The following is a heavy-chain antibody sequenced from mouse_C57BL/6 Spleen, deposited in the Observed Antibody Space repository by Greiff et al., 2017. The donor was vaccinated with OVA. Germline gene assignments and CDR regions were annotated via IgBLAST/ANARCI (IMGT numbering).Heavy chain of an antibody. CDR2: IYPGNSDT. V-gene: IGHV1-5*01. CDR1: GYTFTSYW. Sequence: VQLQQSGTVLARPGASVKMSCKTSGYTFTSYWMHWVKQRPGQGLEWIGAIYPGNSDTSYNQKFKGKAKLTAVTSASTAYMELSSLTNEDSAVFYCTGGLYSNYEAWFAYWGQGTLVTVSA. CDR3: TGGLYSNYEAWFAY. J-gene: IGHJ3*01. D-gene: IGHD2-5*01.